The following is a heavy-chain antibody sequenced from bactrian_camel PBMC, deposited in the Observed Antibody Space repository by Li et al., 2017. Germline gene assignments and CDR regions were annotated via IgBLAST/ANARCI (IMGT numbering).Heavy chain of an antibody. Sequence: HVQLVESGGGLVQAGGSLRLSCVATKYTVSSGCAGWIRQPPGKAREGLAVIDHFGGTSYADSVKDRFTISLDNAKNTIYLQMNSLKSEDTALYYCAVSWRTWYDYDYWGQGTQVTVS. CDR3: AVSWRTWYDYDY. D-gene: IGHD6*01. CDR1: KYTVSSGC. CDR2: IDHFGGT. V-gene: IGHV3S1*01. J-gene: IGHJ4*01.